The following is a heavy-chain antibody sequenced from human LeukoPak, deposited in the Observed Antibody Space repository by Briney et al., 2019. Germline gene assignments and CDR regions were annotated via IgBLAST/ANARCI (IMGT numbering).Heavy chain of an antibody. CDR2: ISYDGSNK. V-gene: IGHV3-30*04. CDR3: ARGVNIVVVVAATPSYYMDV. D-gene: IGHD2-15*01. J-gene: IGHJ6*03. Sequence: GGSLRLSCAASGFTFSSYAMHWVRQAPGKGLEWVAVISYDGSNKYYADSVKGRFTISRDNSKNTLYLQMNSLRAEDTAVYYCARGVNIVVVVAATPSYYMDVWGKGTTVTVSS. CDR1: GFTFSSYA.